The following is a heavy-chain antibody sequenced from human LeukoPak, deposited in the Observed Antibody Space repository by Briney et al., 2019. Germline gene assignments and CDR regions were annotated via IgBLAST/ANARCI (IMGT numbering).Heavy chain of an antibody. V-gene: IGHV1-18*04. CDR2: ISAYNGNT. CDR3: ARDLGYSYGHWYFDY. D-gene: IGHD5-18*01. Sequence: ASVTVSFKASGYTFTSYGISWVRQAPGQGLEWMGWISAYNGNTNYAQKLQGRVTMTTDTSTSTAYMELRSLRSDDTAVYYCARDLGYSYGHWYFDYWGQGTLVTVSS. J-gene: IGHJ4*02. CDR1: GYTFTSYG.